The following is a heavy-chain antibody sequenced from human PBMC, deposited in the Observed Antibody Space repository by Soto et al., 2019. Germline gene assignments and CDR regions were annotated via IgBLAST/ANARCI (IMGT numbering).Heavy chain of an antibody. CDR1: GGSMNDHF. J-gene: IGHJ4*02. CDR2: IYISGTT. V-gene: IGHV4-4*07. CDR3: ASRDPGTSVDY. Sequence: SETLSLTCTVSGGSMNDHFWSWIRQSAGKGLEWIGHIYISGTTMYNPSLKSRVTISLDKYENQFSLKVTSLTAADTAVYYCASRDPGTSVDYWGQGTLVTVSS. D-gene: IGHD1-7*01.